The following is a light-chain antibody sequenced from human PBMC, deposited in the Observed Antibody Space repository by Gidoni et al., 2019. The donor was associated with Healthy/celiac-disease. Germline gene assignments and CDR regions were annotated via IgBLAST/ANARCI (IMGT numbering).Light chain of an antibody. CDR2: DAS. CDR1: QSVSSY. Sequence: EIVLTQSPATLSLSPGERATLSCRASQSVSSYLAWYQQKPGQAPRLLIYDASNRATGIPARFSGSGSGTDFTLTISSLEPEYFAVYSCQQRSNWPPTFGQGTKVEIQ. V-gene: IGKV3-11*01. CDR3: QQRSNWPPT. J-gene: IGKJ1*01.